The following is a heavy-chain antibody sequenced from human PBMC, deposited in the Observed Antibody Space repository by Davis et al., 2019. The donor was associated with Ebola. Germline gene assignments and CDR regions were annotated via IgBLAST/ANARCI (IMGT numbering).Heavy chain of an antibody. D-gene: IGHD4-17*01. Sequence: AASVKVSCKASGYTFTSYAMHWVRQAPGQRLEWMGWINAGNGNTKYSQKFQGRVTITRDTSASTAYMELSSLRSEDTAVYYCARWAGYGDYEHYYYYYGMDVWGQGTTVTVSS. J-gene: IGHJ6*02. CDR1: GYTFTSYA. V-gene: IGHV1-3*01. CDR2: INAGNGNT. CDR3: ARWAGYGDYEHYYYYYGMDV.